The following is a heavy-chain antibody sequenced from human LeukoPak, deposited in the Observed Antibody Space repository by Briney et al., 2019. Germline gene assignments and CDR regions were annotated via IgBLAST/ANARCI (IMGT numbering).Heavy chain of an antibody. D-gene: IGHD5-24*01. Sequence: SETLSLTCTVSGGSISSSSYYWGWIRQPPGKGLEWIGSIYYSGSTYYNPSLKSRVTISVDTSKDQFSLKLSSVTAADTAVYYCAKSDGYGLIDYWGQGTLVTVSS. J-gene: IGHJ4*02. CDR2: IYYSGST. V-gene: IGHV4-39*01. CDR3: AKSDGYGLIDY. CDR1: GGSISSSSYY.